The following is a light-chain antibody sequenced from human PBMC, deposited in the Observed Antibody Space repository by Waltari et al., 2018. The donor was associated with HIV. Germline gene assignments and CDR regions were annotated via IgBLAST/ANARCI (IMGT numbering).Light chain of an antibody. CDR2: GAT. V-gene: IGKV1-39*01. CDR1: QNIKTF. J-gene: IGKJ2*03. Sequence: DINLTQSPPSLIGREEDKVVITCRASQNIKTFLNWYQHKSGRAPKLLISGATTLNSGVPSRFTGSGSGTLFTLTINSLHPEDSATYYCQQSYGTPSFGQGTNLEIK. CDR3: QQSYGTPS.